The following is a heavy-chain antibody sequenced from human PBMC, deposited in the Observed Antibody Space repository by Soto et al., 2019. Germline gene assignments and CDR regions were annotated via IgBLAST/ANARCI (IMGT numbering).Heavy chain of an antibody. CDR2: INPNSGGT. Sequence: GASVKVSCKASGYTFTGYYMHWVRQAPGQALEWMGWINPNSGGTNYAQKFQGWVTMTRDTSISTAYMELSRLRSDDTAVYYCAREPVPATPYYYYGMDVWGQGTTVTVSS. V-gene: IGHV1-2*04. J-gene: IGHJ6*02. CDR1: GYTFTGYY. CDR3: AREPVPATPYYYYGMDV. D-gene: IGHD2-2*01.